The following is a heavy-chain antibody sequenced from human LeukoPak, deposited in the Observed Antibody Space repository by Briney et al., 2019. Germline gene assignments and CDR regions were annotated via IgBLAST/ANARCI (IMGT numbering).Heavy chain of an antibody. D-gene: IGHD3-10*01. J-gene: IGHJ4*02. Sequence: SETLSLTCTVSGGSISSSSYYWGWIRQPPGKGLEWIGSIYYSGSTYYNPSLKSRVTISVDTSKNQFSLKLSSVTAADTAVYYCARAKFRMVRGVITYFDYWGQGTLVTVSS. V-gene: IGHV4-39*07. CDR3: ARAKFRMVRGVITYFDY. CDR2: IYYSGST. CDR1: GGSISSSSYY.